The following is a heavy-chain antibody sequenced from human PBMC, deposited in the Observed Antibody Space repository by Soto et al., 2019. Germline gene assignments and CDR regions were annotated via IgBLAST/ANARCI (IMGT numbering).Heavy chain of an antibody. CDR3: ARDQYYDILTGPPLLGGMDV. J-gene: IGHJ6*02. CDR2: ISSSSSYT. CDR1: GFTFSDYY. Sequence: PGGSLRLSCAASGFTFSDYYMSWIRQAPGKGLEWFSYISSSSSYTNYADSVKGRFTISRDNAKNSLYLQMNSLRAEDTAVYYCARDQYYDILTGPPLLGGMDVWGQGTTVTVSS. V-gene: IGHV3-11*05. D-gene: IGHD3-9*01.